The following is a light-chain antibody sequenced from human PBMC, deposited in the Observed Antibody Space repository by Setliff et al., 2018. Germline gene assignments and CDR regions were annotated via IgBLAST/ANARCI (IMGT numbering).Light chain of an antibody. J-gene: IGLJ2*01. V-gene: IGLV1-44*01. CDR3: AAWADSVNGPV. CDR2: TNY. Sequence: QSVLTQPPSASGTPGQRVTISCSGSSSDIGTNAVNWYQQFPGTAPKLLIYTNYRRPSGVPDRLSGSRSGTSASLAISGLQSEDEADYYCAAWADSVNGPVFGGGTKGTVL. CDR1: SSDIGTNA.